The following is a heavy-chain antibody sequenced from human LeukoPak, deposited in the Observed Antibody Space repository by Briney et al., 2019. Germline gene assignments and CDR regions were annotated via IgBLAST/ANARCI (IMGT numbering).Heavy chain of an antibody. J-gene: IGHJ5*02. V-gene: IGHV3-21*01. D-gene: IGHD2-2*02. CDR3: ARASIRQLRGFDP. Sequence: PGGSLRLSCAASGFIFSSYSMNWVRQAPGKGLEWVSSISSSSSYIYYADSVKGRFTISRDNAKNSLYLQMNSLRAEDTAVYYCARASIRQLRGFDPWGQGTLVTVSS. CDR1: GFIFSSYS. CDR2: ISSSSSYI.